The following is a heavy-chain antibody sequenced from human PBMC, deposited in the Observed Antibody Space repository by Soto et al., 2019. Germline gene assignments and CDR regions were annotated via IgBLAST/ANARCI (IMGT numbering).Heavy chain of an antibody. CDR3: ARLERYGPDAFDI. CDR1: GYRITSHW. Sequence: GESLKISCKASGYRITSHWIAWVRQMPGKGLEWMAMIYPGDSDTRYSPSFQGQVTISVDKSTSTAYLQWSSLKASDTAMYYCARLERYGPDAFDIWGQGTMVTVSS. D-gene: IGHD4-17*01. CDR2: IYPGDSDT. V-gene: IGHV5-51*01. J-gene: IGHJ3*02.